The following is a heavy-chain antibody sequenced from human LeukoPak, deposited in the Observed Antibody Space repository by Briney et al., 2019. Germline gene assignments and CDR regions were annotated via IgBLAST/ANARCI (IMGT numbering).Heavy chain of an antibody. J-gene: IGHJ6*03. V-gene: IGHV3-13*01. CDR3: ARGPPRGKYYYMDV. D-gene: IGHD1-1*01. CDR1: GFTFSSFD. CDR2: IGTASDT. Sequence: GSLRLSCAASGFTFSSFDMHWVRQPTGQGLECVSTIGTASDTYYPGSVEGRFTLSRDNAKNSLYLQMNSLTAGDTAVYYCARGPPRGKYYYMDVWGKGTTVTVSS.